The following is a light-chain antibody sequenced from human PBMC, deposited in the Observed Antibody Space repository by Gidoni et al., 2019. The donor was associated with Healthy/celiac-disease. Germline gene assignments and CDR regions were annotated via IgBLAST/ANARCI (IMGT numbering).Light chain of an antibody. J-gene: IGKJ1*01. V-gene: IGKV3-15*01. CDR2: GAS. Sequence: EIVMTQSPATLSVSPGERATLSCRASQSVSSNLAWYQQKPGQAPRLLIYGASTRATGIPARFSGSGSGTEFPLPISSLQSEDFAVFYCQQYNNWPPTWTFGPGTKVEIK. CDR3: QQYNNWPPTWT. CDR1: QSVSSN.